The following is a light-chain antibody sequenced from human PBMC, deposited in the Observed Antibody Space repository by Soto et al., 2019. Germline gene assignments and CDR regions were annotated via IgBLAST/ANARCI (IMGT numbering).Light chain of an antibody. CDR3: QKYSDWPFN. CDR2: GES. J-gene: IGKJ2*01. CDR1: QSVGSN. V-gene: IGKV3-15*01. Sequence: EIVMTQSPATLSLSPGETATLSCRASQSVGSNLAWYQQKPGQAPRLLIYGESSRATDIPATLSGSGSGAEFTLTISSLQSEDFGIYYCQKYSDWPFNFGQGTKVDIK.